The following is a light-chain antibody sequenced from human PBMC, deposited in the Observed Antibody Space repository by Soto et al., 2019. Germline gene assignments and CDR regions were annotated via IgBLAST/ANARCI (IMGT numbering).Light chain of an antibody. CDR3: QQFDNSPWT. J-gene: IGKJ1*01. Sequence: EIVLTQSPGTLSLSPGERATLSCRASQTVSGSYLAWYQQKPGQAPRLLIYGASNRAAGIPDRFSGSGSGTDFTLTISRLEPEDFAGYYCQQFDNSPWTIGQGTKVEVK. V-gene: IGKV3-20*01. CDR1: QTVSGSY. CDR2: GAS.